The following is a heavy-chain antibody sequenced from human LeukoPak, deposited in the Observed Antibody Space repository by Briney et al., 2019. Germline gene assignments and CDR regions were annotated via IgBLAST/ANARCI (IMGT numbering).Heavy chain of an antibody. CDR3: ARRLGQRPGLGAFDI. CDR2: IYPGDSDT. CDR1: GYSFTSYW. Sequence: GEPLKISCKASGYSFTSYWIGGVRQMPGKGLEWMGIIYPGDSDTRYSPSFQGQVTISADKSISTAYLQWSSLKASDTAMYYCARRLGQRPGLGAFDIWGQGTMVTVSS. J-gene: IGHJ3*02. D-gene: IGHD6-25*01. V-gene: IGHV5-51*01.